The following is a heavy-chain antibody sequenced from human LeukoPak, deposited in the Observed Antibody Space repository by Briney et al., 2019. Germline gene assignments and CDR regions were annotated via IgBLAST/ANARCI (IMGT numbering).Heavy chain of an antibody. Sequence: QPGGSLRLSCAASEFSVGSNYMNWVRQAPGKGLEWVSYISSSGSTIYYADSVKGRFTISRDNAKNSLYLQMNSLRAEDTAVYYCAELGITMIGGVWGKGTTVTISS. CDR1: EFSVGSNY. D-gene: IGHD3-10*02. V-gene: IGHV3-48*03. CDR2: ISSSGSTI. J-gene: IGHJ6*04. CDR3: AELGITMIGGV.